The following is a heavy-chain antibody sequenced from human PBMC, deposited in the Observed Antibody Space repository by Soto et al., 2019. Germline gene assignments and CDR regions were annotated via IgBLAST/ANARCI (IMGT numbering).Heavy chain of an antibody. CDR3: AKKPPSAIQGWAFAMDV. V-gene: IGHV3-53*01. D-gene: IGHD2-2*01. CDR1: RFTVTSNY. CDR2: TFSSDIT. J-gene: IGHJ6*02. Sequence: PERSLRLSCLASRFTVTSNYMIWVRHPPGKGLEWVSTTFSSDITHYADSVKGRFTISRDNSKNTIYLQMDNLRVEDTAVYYCAKKPPSAIQGWAFAMDVWGQGTTVTVSS.